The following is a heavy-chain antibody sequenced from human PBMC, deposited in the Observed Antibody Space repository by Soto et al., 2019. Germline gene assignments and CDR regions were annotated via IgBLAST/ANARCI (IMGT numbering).Heavy chain of an antibody. J-gene: IGHJ6*02. D-gene: IGHD2-2*01. Sequence: QVQLQESGPGLVRPSETLYLICNVSGGPISNYYWSWVRQPAGKGLEWVGRIYSDGATNYSPSLTSIVFMSLDMSGNQFSLQLNSVTAADTAVYYCSRVGCSNSNCQTRGMDVWGQGTTVTVSS. V-gene: IGHV4-4*07. CDR2: IYSDGAT. CDR3: SRVGCSNSNCQTRGMDV. CDR1: GGPISNYY.